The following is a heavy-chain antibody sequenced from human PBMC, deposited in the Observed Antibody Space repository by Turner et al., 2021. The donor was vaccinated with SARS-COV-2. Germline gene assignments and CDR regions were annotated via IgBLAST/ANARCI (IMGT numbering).Heavy chain of an antibody. V-gene: IGHV3-23*01. CDR3: AKADRVMIVVVITLFDY. CDR2: ISGSGGST. Sequence: EVQLLEAGGGLVPPGGSLRLSWSASGFTFSSYAMSMVRQAPGKGLGWVSAISGSGGSTYYADAVKGRFTISRDNSKNTLYLQMNSLRAEDTAVYYCAKADRVMIVVVITLFDYWGQGTLVTVSS. CDR1: GFTFSSYA. D-gene: IGHD3-22*01. J-gene: IGHJ4*02.